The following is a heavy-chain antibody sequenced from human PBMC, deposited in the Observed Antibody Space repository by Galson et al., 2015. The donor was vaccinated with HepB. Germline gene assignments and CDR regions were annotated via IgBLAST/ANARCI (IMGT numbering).Heavy chain of an antibody. CDR1: GFTFSSYW. CDR3: ARSHSSWFESVVGWFDP. CDR2: MKQDGSEK. D-gene: IGHD6-13*01. J-gene: IGHJ5*02. V-gene: IGHV3-7*01. Sequence: SLRLSCAASGFTFSSYWMSWVRQAPGKRLEWVANMKQDGSEKYYVDSVKGRFTISRDNAKNSLYLQMNSLRAEDTAVYYCARSHSSWFESVVGWFDPWGQGTLVTVSS.